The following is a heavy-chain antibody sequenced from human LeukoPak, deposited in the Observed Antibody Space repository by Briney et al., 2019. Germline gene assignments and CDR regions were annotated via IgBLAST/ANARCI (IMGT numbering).Heavy chain of an antibody. CDR3: ARDREEYLAVAATGDH. V-gene: IGHV3-48*03. Sequence: QPGGSLRLSCAASGFTFSNYEMNWVRQAPGKGLEWVSYISSSGSTIYYADSVKGRFTISRDNAKNSLYLQMNSLRAEDTAVYYCARDREEYLAVAATGDHWGQGTLVTVSS. CDR2: ISSSGSTI. J-gene: IGHJ4*02. D-gene: IGHD6-19*01. CDR1: GFTFSNYE.